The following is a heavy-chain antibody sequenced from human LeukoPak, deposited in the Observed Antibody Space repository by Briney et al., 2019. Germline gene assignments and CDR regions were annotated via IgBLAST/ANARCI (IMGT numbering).Heavy chain of an antibody. CDR1: GYSFTSYW. D-gene: IGHD6-19*01. CDR2: IYPGDSDT. Sequence: GESLKISCKGSGYSFTSYWIGWVRQMPGKGLEWMGIIYPGDSDTRYSPSFQGQVTISADKSISTAYLQWISLKASDTAMYYGARQQWLVPGWFDPWGQGTLVTVSS. V-gene: IGHV5-51*01. CDR3: ARQQWLVPGWFDP. J-gene: IGHJ5*02.